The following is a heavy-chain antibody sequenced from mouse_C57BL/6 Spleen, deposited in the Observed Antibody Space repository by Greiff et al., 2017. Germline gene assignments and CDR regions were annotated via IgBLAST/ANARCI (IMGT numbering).Heavy chain of an antibody. CDR1: GYTFTDYE. Sequence: QVQLQQSGAELVRPGASVTLSCKASGYTFTDYEMHWVKQTPVHGLEWIGAIDPETGGTAYNQKFKGKAIMTADKSYSTAYMELRNLTAEDSAVYDCTRRLAYWGQGTLVTVSA. V-gene: IGHV1-15*01. CDR2: IDPETGGT. CDR3: TRRLAY. D-gene: IGHD3-2*02. J-gene: IGHJ3*01.